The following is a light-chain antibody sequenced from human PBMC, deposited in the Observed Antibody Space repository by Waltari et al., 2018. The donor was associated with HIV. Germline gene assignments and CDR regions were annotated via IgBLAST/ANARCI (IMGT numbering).Light chain of an antibody. CDR2: TNE. CDR3: ATWDDSLNGLI. CDR1: NFNIGRTT. Sequence: QSVLTQPPSASATPGQRVTISCSGSNFNIGRTTVSWYQQLPVTAPKRLIYTNEQRPAGVPDRFSGSKSGTSASLAISGLQSGDEADYYCATWDDSLNGLIFGGGTKLSVL. J-gene: IGLJ2*01. V-gene: IGLV1-44*01.